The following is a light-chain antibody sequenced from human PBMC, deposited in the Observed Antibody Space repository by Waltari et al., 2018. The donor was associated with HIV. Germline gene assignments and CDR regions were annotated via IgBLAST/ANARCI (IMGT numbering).Light chain of an antibody. CDR2: GAF. V-gene: IGKV3-20*01. Sequence: EIVLPQSPETLFLSPGERATLSCRASQGVSITYLAWYQQRPGQPPRLLIYGAFNRASGIPDRFSGSGSGTDSTLTIDRVEPEDFAVYYCQQFGASHWTFGQGTKVE. J-gene: IGKJ1*01. CDR1: QGVSITY. CDR3: QQFGASHWT.